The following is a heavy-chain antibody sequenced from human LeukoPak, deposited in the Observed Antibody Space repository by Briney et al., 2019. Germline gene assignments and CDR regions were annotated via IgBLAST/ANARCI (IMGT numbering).Heavy chain of an antibody. Sequence: ASVKVSCKASGYTFTGYYMHWVRQAPGQGLEWMGWINPNSGGTNYAQKFQGRVTMTRDTSISTAYMELSRLRSDDTAVYYCASNPPAVNYHPFDYWGQGTLVTASS. CDR1: GYTFTGYY. D-gene: IGHD4-11*01. CDR2: INPNSGGT. J-gene: IGHJ4*02. V-gene: IGHV1-2*02. CDR3: ASNPPAVNYHPFDY.